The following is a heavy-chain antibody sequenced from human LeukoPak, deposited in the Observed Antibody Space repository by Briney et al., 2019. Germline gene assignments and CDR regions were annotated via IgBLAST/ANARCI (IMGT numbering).Heavy chain of an antibody. J-gene: IGHJ4*02. V-gene: IGHV3-9*01. D-gene: IGHD6-13*01. CDR1: GFTFDDYA. Sequence: GGSLRLSCAASGFTFDDYAMYWVRQAPGKGLEWVSGISWNSGSIGYADSVKGRFTISRDNAKNSLYLQMNSLRAEDTALYYCAKDTSSSSWYFDYWGQGTLVTVSS. CDR2: ISWNSGSI. CDR3: AKDTSSSSWYFDY.